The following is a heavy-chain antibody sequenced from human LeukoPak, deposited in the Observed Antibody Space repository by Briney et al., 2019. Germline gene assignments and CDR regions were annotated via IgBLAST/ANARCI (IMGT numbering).Heavy chain of an antibody. CDR2: INPNSGGT. CDR1: GYTFTGYY. CDR3: ARECSIAAAGTEGFWFGP. Sequence: ASVKVSCKASGYTFTGYYMHWVRQAPGQGLEWMGWINPNSGGTNYAQKFQGGVTMTRDTSISTAYMELSRLRSDDTAVYYCARECSIAAAGTEGFWFGPWGQGTLVTVSS. V-gene: IGHV1-2*02. D-gene: IGHD6-13*01. J-gene: IGHJ5*02.